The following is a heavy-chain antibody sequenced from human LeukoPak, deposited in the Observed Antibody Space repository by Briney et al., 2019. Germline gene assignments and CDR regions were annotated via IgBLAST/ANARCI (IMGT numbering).Heavy chain of an antibody. CDR2: ISDDGNKD. J-gene: IGHJ6*02. V-gene: IGHV3-30*04. CDR3: ARDLSYYYYGMDV. Sequence: GGSLRLSCAASGITFSRYALQWVRQAPGKGLEWVALISDDGNKDWYADSVKGRFTISRDNSKNTLYLQMNSLRAEDTAVYYCARDLSYYYYGMDVWGQGTTVTVSS. CDR1: GITFSRYA.